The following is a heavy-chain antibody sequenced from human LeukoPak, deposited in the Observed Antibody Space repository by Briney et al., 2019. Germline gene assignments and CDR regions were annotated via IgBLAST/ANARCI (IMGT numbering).Heavy chain of an antibody. CDR3: ARGCSSTSCWLRMDV. D-gene: IGHD2-2*01. Sequence: SEPLSLTCTVSGGSITNYYWSWLRQPAGKGLEWLGRIYTSGSTNYNPSLKGRVTMSVDTSKNQFSLKLSSLTAADTAVYCCARGCSSTSCWLRMDVWGQGTTVTVSS. CDR1: GGSITNYY. J-gene: IGHJ6*02. V-gene: IGHV4-4*07. CDR2: IYTSGST.